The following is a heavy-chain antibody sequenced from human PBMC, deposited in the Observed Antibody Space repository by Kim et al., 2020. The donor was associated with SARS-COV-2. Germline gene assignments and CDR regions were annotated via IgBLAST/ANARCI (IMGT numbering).Heavy chain of an antibody. J-gene: IGHJ2*01. V-gene: IGHV4-39*01. CDR1: GGSISSSSYY. Sequence: SETLSLTCTVSGGSISSSSYYWGWIRQPPGKGLEWIGSIYYSGSTYYNPSLKSRVTISVDTSKNQFSLKLSSVTAADTAVYYCARLPDRRHLGYFDLWGR. D-gene: IGHD6-25*01. CDR3: ARLPDRRHLGYFDL. CDR2: IYYSGST.